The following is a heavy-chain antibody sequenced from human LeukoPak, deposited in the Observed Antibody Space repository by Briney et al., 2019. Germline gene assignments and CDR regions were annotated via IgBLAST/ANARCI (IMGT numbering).Heavy chain of an antibody. V-gene: IGHV1-8*01. Sequence: GASVKVSCKASGYTFTSYDINWVRQATGQGLEWMGWMYPNSGNTGYAQKFQGRVTTTRNTSVSTAYMELSSLRSEDTAVYYCAREARGAAAPFDYWGQGTLVTVSS. CDR1: GYTFTSYD. CDR3: AREARGAAAPFDY. J-gene: IGHJ4*02. D-gene: IGHD6-13*01. CDR2: MYPNSGNT.